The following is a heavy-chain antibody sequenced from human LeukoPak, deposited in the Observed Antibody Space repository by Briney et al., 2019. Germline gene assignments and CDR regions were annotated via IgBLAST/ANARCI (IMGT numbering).Heavy chain of an antibody. CDR1: GYTFTSYG. D-gene: IGHD2-15*01. V-gene: IGHV1-18*01. CDR2: ISAYNGNT. CDR3: AREYCSGGSCHKPFDY. Sequence: ASVKVSCKASGYTFTSYGISWVRQAPGQGLEWMGWISAYNGNTNYAQKLQGSVTMTTDTSTSTAYMELRSLRSDDTAVYYCAREYCSGGSCHKPFDYWGQGTLVTVSS. J-gene: IGHJ4*02.